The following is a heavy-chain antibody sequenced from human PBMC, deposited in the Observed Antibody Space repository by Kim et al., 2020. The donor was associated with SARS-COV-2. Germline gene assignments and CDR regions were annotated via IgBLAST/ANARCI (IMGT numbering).Heavy chain of an antibody. CDR2: IIPILGIA. CDR1: GGTFSSYT. J-gene: IGHJ6*02. V-gene: IGHV1-69*02. CDR3: ARDSAGNARDYYYYGMDV. D-gene: IGHD1-1*01. Sequence: SVKVSCKASGGTFSSYTISWVRQAPGQGLEWMGRIIPILGIANYAQKFQGRVTITADKSTSTAYMELSSLRSEDTAVYYCARDSAGNARDYYYYGMDVWGQGTTVTVSS.